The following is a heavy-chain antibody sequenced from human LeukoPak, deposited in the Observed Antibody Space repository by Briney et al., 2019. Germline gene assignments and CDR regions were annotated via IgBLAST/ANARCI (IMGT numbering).Heavy chain of an antibody. CDR1: GYTFTSYG. CDR2: ISTYNGNT. CDR3: ASVSPPGVDY. D-gene: IGHD5/OR15-5a*01. Sequence: ASVKVSCKDSGYTFTSYGINWVRQAPGQGLEWMGCISTYNGNTNYASKLQGRVTMTTDTSTSTAYMELRSLRSDDTAVYYCASVSPPGVDYWGQGTLVTVFS. V-gene: IGHV1-18*01. J-gene: IGHJ4*02.